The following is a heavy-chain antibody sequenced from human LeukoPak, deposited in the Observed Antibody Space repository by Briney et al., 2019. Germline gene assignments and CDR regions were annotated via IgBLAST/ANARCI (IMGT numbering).Heavy chain of an antibody. Sequence: GGSLRLSCAASGFTFSSYGMHRVRQAPGKGLEWVAVISYDGSNKYYADSVKGRFTISRDNSKNTLYLQMNSLRAEDTAVYYCSQQWLILGAFDIWGQGTMVTVSS. CDR2: ISYDGSNK. CDR3: SQQWLILGAFDI. CDR1: GFTFSSYG. J-gene: IGHJ3*02. V-gene: IGHV3-30*03. D-gene: IGHD6-19*01.